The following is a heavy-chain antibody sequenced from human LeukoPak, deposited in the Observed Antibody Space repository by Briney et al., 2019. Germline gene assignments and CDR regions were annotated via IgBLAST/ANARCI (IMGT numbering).Heavy chain of an antibody. CDR2: IIPIFGTA. D-gene: IGHD6-19*01. CDR3: ARVAVAGYYVDY. V-gene: IGHV1-69*13. Sequence: SVKVSCKASGGTFSSYAISWVRQAPGQGLEWVGGIIPIFGTANYAQKFQGRVTITADESTSTAYMELSSLRSEDTAVYYCARVAVAGYYVDYWGQGTLVTVSS. J-gene: IGHJ4*02. CDR1: GGTFSSYA.